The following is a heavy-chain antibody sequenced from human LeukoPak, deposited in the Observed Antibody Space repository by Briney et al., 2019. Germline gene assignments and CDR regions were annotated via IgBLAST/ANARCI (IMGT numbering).Heavy chain of an antibody. D-gene: IGHD1-26*01. CDR3: ARGRWISGSYYNFDY. V-gene: IGHV4-39*07. J-gene: IGHJ4*02. Sequence: SETLSLTCSVSGGSISSNSYYWAWIRQPPGKGLEWIGSIDYSGSMYDNPSLESRVAILVDMSKNQFSLKLNSVTAADTAVYYCARGRWISGSYYNFDYWGQGTLVTVSS. CDR1: GGSISSNSYY. CDR2: IDYSGSM.